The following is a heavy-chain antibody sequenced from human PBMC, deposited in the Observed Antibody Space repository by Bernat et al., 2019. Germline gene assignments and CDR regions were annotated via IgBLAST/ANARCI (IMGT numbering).Heavy chain of an antibody. J-gene: IGHJ4*02. CDR1: GFTVSSNY. D-gene: IGHD4-17*01. CDR2: IYSGGST. V-gene: IGHV3-53*02. CDR3: ARETDYGDYYFDY. Sequence: EVQLVETGGGLIQPGGSLRLSCAASGFTVSSNYMSWVRQAPGMGLEWVSVIYSGGSTYYADSVKGRFTISRDNSKNTLYLQMNSLRAEDTAVYYCARETDYGDYYFDYWGQGTLVTVSS.